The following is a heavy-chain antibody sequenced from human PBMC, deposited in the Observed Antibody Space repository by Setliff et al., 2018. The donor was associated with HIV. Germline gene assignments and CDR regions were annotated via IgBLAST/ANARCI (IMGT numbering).Heavy chain of an antibody. Sequence: GGSLRLSCAASGFTFSSYSMDWVRQAPGKGLEWVSSISSSGSFIYYADSVKGRFTISRDNAQNSLYLQMNSLRAEDTAVYFCTRHGGRNGIDFWGHGTLVTVSS. CDR1: GFTFSSYS. D-gene: IGHD1-1*01. J-gene: IGHJ4*01. V-gene: IGHV3-21*01. CDR3: TRHGGRNGIDF. CDR2: ISSSGSFI.